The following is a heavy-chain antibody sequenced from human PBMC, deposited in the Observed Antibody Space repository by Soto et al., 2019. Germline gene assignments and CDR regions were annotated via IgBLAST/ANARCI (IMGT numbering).Heavy chain of an antibody. CDR1: GFTFITST. Sequence: QMQLVQSGPEVKKPGTSVKVSCKASGFTFITSTVQWVRQARGQPLEWLGWIVVGSGNTIYAQNLQERVTFTRDESKRTAYMELSSLRFEDTAVYYCAAGEYHDTSGYSSDYWGQGTLVTVSS. CDR3: AAGEYHDTSGYSSDY. V-gene: IGHV1-58*01. D-gene: IGHD3-3*01. J-gene: IGHJ4*02. CDR2: IVVGSGNT.